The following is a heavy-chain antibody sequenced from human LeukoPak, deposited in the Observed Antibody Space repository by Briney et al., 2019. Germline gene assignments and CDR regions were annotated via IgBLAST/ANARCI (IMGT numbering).Heavy chain of an antibody. D-gene: IGHD1-26*01. CDR2: FDPEDGET. CDR3: ATTPGWELLDY. Sequence: ASVKVSCKVSGYTLTEVSMHWVRQAPGKGLEWMGGFDPEDGETIYAQKFQGRVNMTEDTSTATAFMEMSSLRSDDTAVYYCATTPGWELLDYWGQGTLVTVSS. V-gene: IGHV1-24*01. CDR1: GYTLTEVS. J-gene: IGHJ4*02.